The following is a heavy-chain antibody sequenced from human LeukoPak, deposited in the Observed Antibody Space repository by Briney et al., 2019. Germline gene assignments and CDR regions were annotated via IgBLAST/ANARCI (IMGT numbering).Heavy chain of an antibody. CDR3: TTDGVDFWSGYYIGNY. D-gene: IGHD3-3*01. Sequence: GGSLRLSCAASGFTFSDIWMSWVRQAPGKGLEWVGRIKSNVDGGARDYAAPVKGRFTISRDDSKNTLYLQMSRLKPQAPCVYYCTTDGVDFWSGYYIGNYWGQGTLVAVSS. J-gene: IGHJ4*02. CDR2: IKSNVDGGAR. CDR1: GFTFSDIW. V-gene: IGHV3-15*01.